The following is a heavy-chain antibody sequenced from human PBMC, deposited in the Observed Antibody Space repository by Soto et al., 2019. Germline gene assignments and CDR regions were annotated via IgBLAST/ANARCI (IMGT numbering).Heavy chain of an antibody. CDR2: INHSGST. Sequence: SETRSLTCAVYGGSFSGYYWIWIRQPPGKGLEWIGEINHSGSTNYNPSLKSRVTISVDTSKNQFSLKLSSVTAADTAVYYCARGPSLYYYGSGSLLGDYYGMDVWGQGTTVTVSS. J-gene: IGHJ6*02. CDR1: GGSFSGYY. D-gene: IGHD3-10*01. CDR3: ARGPSLYYYGSGSLLGDYYGMDV. V-gene: IGHV4-34*01.